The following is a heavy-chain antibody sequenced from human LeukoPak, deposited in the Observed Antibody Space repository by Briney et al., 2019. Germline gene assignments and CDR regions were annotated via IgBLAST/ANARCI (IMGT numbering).Heavy chain of an antibody. V-gene: IGHV1-18*01. J-gene: IGHJ3*02. Sequence: ASVKVSCKASGYTFTNYGITWVRQAPGQGREWMGWISAYNGNTNYAQKFQGRATMTTDTPTSTAYMELRSLRSDDTAVYYCASRATMVRGVIISYDAFDIWGQGTMVTVSS. CDR3: ASRATMVRGVIISYDAFDI. CDR2: ISAYNGNT. CDR1: GYTFTNYG. D-gene: IGHD3-10*01.